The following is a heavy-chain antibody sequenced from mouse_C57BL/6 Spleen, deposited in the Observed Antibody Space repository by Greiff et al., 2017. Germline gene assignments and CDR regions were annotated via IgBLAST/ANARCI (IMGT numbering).Heavy chain of an antibody. J-gene: IGHJ3*01. CDR3: ARRGTAQAPWFAY. CDR1: GYTFTDYY. Sequence: VQLQQSGPELVKPGASVKISCKASGYTFTDYYMNWVKQSHGKSLEWIGDINPNNGGTSYNQKFKGKATLTVDKSSSTAYMELRSLTSEDSAVYYCARRGTAQAPWFAYWGQGTLVTVSA. D-gene: IGHD3-2*02. V-gene: IGHV1-26*01. CDR2: INPNNGGT.